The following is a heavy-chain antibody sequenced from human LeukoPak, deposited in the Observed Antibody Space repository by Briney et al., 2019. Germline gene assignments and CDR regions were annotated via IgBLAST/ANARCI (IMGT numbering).Heavy chain of an antibody. CDR3: ARELWLLGFDY. D-gene: IGHD5-18*01. CDR2: IYYSGST. Sequence: PSETLSLTCTVSGGSISSYYWSWIRQPPGKGLEWIGYIYYSGSTNYNPSLKSRVTISVDTSKNQFSLKLSSVTAADTAVYYCARELWLLGFDYWGQGTLVTVSS. CDR1: GGSISSYY. V-gene: IGHV4-59*01. J-gene: IGHJ4*02.